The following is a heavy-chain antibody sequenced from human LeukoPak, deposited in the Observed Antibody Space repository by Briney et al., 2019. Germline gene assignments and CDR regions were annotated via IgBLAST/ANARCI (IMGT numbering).Heavy chain of an antibody. CDR1: GDSVSSNCVT. V-gene: IGHV6-1*01. D-gene: IGHD2-2*01. CDR2: TYYRSTWYN. J-gene: IGHJ5*02. Sequence: QALSLTCAISGDSVSSNCVTWNWIRQSPSRGLEWLGRTYYRSTWYNDYAVSVRSRITVNPDTYKNQFSLHLNSVTPEDTAVYYCARRLTQYDCFDPWGQGILVTVSS. CDR3: ARRLTQYDCFDP.